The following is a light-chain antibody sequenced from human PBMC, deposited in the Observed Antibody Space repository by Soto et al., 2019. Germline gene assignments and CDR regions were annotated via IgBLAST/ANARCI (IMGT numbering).Light chain of an antibody. CDR1: QDINIY. CDR2: NAS. Sequence: DILMTQSPSSLFASVGDRVTITCQATQDINIYLNWYQQKPGKAPNLLIYNASNLEIGVPSRFSGSGSGTHFTFTISSLQTEDIGTYYCQQYDILPITFGRGTRLEIK. J-gene: IGKJ5*01. V-gene: IGKV1-33*01. CDR3: QQYDILPIT.